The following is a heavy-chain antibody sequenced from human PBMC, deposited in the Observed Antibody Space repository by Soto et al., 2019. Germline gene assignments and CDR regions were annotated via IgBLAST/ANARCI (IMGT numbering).Heavy chain of an antibody. D-gene: IGHD2-2*01. CDR3: ATDLQLPQSYYYYGIAV. CDR2: ISNSSSYI. Sequence: EVQLVESGGGLVKPGGSLRLSCAASGFTFSSYRMNWVRQAPGKGLEGVSSISNSSSYIYYAESVKGRFTICRDKAKNSLYLQMNSPSDEDKALYYCATDLQLPQSYYYYGIAVCGQGTTVTVSS. V-gene: IGHV3-21*01. CDR1: GFTFSSYR. J-gene: IGHJ6*02.